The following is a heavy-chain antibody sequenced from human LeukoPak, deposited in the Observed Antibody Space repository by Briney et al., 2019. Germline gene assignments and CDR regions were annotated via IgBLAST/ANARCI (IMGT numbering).Heavy chain of an antibody. CDR3: ATLPRDICVGDCHDAFDM. D-gene: IGHD2-21*02. Sequence: GGSLRLSCAASGFTFSDYYMSWIRQAPGKGLEWVSFISNSSTSKHYAAAVRGRFTISRDNAKNSLYLQMNSLRVEDTAVYLCATLPRDICVGDCHDAFDMWGRGTMVTVSS. CDR1: GFTFSDYY. CDR2: ISNSSTSK. V-gene: IGHV3-11*01. J-gene: IGHJ3*02.